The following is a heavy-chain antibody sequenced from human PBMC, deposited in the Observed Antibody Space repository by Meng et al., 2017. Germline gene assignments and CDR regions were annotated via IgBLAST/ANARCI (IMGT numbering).Heavy chain of an antibody. V-gene: IGHV1-69*13. D-gene: IGHD4-17*01. CDR2: IIPIFGTA. Sequence: SVKVSCKASGGTFSSYAISWVRQAPGQGLEWMGGIIPIFGTANYAQKLQGRVTMTADESTSTAYMEQSSLRSENTAVYYRARAKTVTTSYFDYWGQGALVTVSS. CDR1: GGTFSSYA. CDR3: ARAKTVTTSYFDY. J-gene: IGHJ4*02.